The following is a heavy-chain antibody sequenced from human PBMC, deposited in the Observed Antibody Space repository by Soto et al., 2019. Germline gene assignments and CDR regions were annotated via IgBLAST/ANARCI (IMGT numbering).Heavy chain of an antibody. Sequence: VQLVQSGAEVKKPGASVKISCKASGYTFTTNFIHWIRQAPGQGLEWVGIISPGGGTTVYAQKFQGRVTMTRDTSTSTVYMALRNLRSEDTAVFYCARAHYDSDAFDFWGQGTMVIVSS. J-gene: IGHJ3*01. V-gene: IGHV1-46*03. CDR1: GYTFTTNF. D-gene: IGHD3-22*01. CDR2: ISPGGGTT. CDR3: ARAHYDSDAFDF.